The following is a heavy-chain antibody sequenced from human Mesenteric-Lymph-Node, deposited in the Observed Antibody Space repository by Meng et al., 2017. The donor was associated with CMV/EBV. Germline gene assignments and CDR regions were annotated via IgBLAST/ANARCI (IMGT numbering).Heavy chain of an antibody. J-gene: IGHJ4*02. CDR3: ARHQRWLKSEGGFNY. V-gene: IGHV4-34*01. D-gene: IGHD4-23*01. CDR2: INHSGST. CDR1: GGSFSGYY. Sequence: QVRLQQWGPGLLKPSETPSLTCAVYGGSFSGYYWSWIRQPPGKGLEWIGEINHSGSTNYNPSLKSRVTISVDTSKNQFSLKLSSVTAADTAVYYCARHQRWLKSEGGFNYWGQGTLVTVSS.